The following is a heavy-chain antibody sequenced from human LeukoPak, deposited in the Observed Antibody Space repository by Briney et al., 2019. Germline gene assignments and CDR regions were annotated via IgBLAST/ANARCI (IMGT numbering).Heavy chain of an antibody. D-gene: IGHD4-17*01. CDR3: AKGGDYGDYQGN. V-gene: IGHV3-48*01. CDR2: IKSSGDSI. Sequence: PGGSLRLSCAASGFTFNRFNMNCVRQAPGKGLEWISYIKSSGDSIYYAASVRGRFTISRDNVKNLLYLQMNSLRAEDTAVYYCAKGGDYGDYQGNWGQGTLVTVSS. CDR1: GFTFNRFN. J-gene: IGHJ4*02.